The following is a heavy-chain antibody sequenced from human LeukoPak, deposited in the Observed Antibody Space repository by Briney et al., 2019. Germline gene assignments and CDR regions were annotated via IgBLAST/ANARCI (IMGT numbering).Heavy chain of an antibody. J-gene: IGHJ4*02. CDR1: GFTFSTYA. Sequence: GGSLRLSCAPSGFTFSTYAMSWVRQAPGKGLEWVSAISASGSYTYYADSVKGRFTISRDNSKNTLSLQMNSLRAEDTAIYYCAKGKEQWLEWGQRTLVTVSS. CDR2: ISASGSYT. D-gene: IGHD6-19*01. CDR3: AKGKEQWLE. V-gene: IGHV3-23*01.